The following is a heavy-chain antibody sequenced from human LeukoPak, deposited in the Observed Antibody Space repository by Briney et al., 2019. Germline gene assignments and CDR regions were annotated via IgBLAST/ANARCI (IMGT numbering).Heavy chain of an antibody. D-gene: IGHD2-15*01. J-gene: IGHJ3*02. CDR3: ARRGRYCSAGSCCSVPERKTAFDI. V-gene: IGHV3-48*03. CDR1: GFTFSSYE. Sequence: GGSLRLSCAASGFTFSSYEMNWVRQAPGKGLEWVSYISSSGSTIYYADSVKGRFTISRDNAKNSLYLQMNSLRAEDTAVYYCARRGRYCSAGSCCSVPERKTAFDIWGQGTMVTVSS. CDR2: ISSSGSTI.